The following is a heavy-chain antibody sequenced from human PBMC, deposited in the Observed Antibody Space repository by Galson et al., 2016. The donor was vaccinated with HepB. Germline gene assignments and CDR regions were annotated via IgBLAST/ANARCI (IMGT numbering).Heavy chain of an antibody. V-gene: IGHV3-21*01. CDR1: GFTFSSYA. CDR2: ISESSSFL. CDR3: ARGAAPGSHGDGMDV. J-gene: IGHJ6*02. Sequence: SLRLSCAVSGFTFSSYAINWVRQAPGKGLEWVSFISESSSFLYYANSVKGRFTITRDNAKNSLYLQMNSLTSEDTAVYCCARGAAPGSHGDGMDVWGQGTTVTVSS. D-gene: IGHD6-13*01.